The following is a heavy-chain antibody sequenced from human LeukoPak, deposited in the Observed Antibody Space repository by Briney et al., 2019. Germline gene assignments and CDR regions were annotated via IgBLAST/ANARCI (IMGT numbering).Heavy chain of an antibody. CDR2: ISSSSSYI. Sequence: GGSLRLSCAASGFTFSSYSMNWVRQAPGKGLEWVSSISSSSSYIYYADSVKGRFTISRDNAKNSLYLQMNSLRAEDTAVYYCARSKRWLQNAFDIWGQGTMVTVSS. CDR1: GFTFSSYS. J-gene: IGHJ3*02. V-gene: IGHV3-21*01. D-gene: IGHD5-24*01. CDR3: ARSKRWLQNAFDI.